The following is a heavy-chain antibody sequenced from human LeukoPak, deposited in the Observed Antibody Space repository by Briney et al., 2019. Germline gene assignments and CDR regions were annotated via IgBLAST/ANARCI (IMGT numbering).Heavy chain of an antibody. Sequence: SQTLSLTCAISGDSVSSSSATWNWVRQSPSRGLDWLGRTYYRYKWHNDYAVSVKSRIIVNPDTSKNHFSLQLNSVTPEDTAVYYSARGFLGAIDCWGQGTLVTVSS. D-gene: IGHD3-16*01. CDR3: ARGFLGAIDC. V-gene: IGHV6-1*01. J-gene: IGHJ4*02. CDR1: GDSVSSSSAT. CDR2: TYYRYKWHN.